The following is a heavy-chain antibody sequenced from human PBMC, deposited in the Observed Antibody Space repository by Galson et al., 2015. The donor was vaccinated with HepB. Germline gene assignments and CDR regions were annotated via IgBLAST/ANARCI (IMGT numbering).Heavy chain of an antibody. V-gene: IGHV1-69*13. CDR3: ARGLHYDFWSGLGY. CDR2: IIPIFGTA. CDR1: GGTFSSYA. J-gene: IGHJ4*02. D-gene: IGHD3-3*01. Sequence: SVKVSCKASGGTFSSYAISWVRQAPGQGLEWMGGIIPIFGTANHAQKFQGRVTITADESTSTAYMELSSLRSEDTAVYYCARGLHYDFWSGLGYWGQGTLVTVSS.